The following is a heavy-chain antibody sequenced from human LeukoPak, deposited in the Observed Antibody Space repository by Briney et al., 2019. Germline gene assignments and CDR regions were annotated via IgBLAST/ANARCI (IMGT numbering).Heavy chain of an antibody. CDR1: GFTFSSHL. CDR3: GGSGSSEDY. J-gene: IGHJ4*02. V-gene: IGHV3-7*01. CDR2: IYQDGREK. D-gene: IGHD3-10*01. Sequence: GGSLRLSCAASGFTFSSHLMTWVRQAPGKGLEWVANIYQDGREKYYLSSVRGRFTISRDNAKNTLYLQMNSLRAEDTAVYYCGGSGSSEDYWGQGTLVTVSS.